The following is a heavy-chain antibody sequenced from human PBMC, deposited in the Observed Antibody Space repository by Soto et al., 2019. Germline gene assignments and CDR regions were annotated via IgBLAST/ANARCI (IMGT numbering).Heavy chain of an antibody. J-gene: IGHJ4*02. CDR1: GFTFSSYA. D-gene: IGHD3-22*01. V-gene: IGHV3-30-3*01. CDR3: ARDNYYDSSGYYGWGGGFDY. Sequence: QVQLVESGGGVVQPGRSLRLSCAASGFTFSSYAMHWVRQAPGKGLEWVAVISYYGSNKYYADSVKGRFTISRDNSKNTLYLQMNSLRAEDTAVYYCARDNYYDSSGYYGWGGGFDYWGQGTLVTVSS. CDR2: ISYYGSNK.